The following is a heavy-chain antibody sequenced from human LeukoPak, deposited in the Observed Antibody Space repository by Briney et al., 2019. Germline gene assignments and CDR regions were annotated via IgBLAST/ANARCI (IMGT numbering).Heavy chain of an antibody. CDR1: GGSFSGYY. CDR3: ARGPYYYDSSGYHDY. V-gene: IGHV4-34*01. CDR2: INHSGST. D-gene: IGHD3-22*01. J-gene: IGHJ4*02. Sequence: PSETLSLTCAVYGGSFSGYYWSWIRQPPGKGLEWIGEINHSGSTNYNPSLKSRVTISVDTSKNQFSLKLSSVTAADTAVYYCARGPYYYDSSGYHDYWGQGTLVTVSS.